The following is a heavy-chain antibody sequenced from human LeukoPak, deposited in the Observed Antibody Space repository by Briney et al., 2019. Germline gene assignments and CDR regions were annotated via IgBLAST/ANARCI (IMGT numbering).Heavy chain of an antibody. J-gene: IGHJ4*02. V-gene: IGHV1-46*01. Sequence: ASVKVSCKASGYTFTSYYLHWVRQAPGQGLEWMGIFNPSDGRVTYTQKFQGRVTVTRDTSTSTVYMDLSSLRSDDTAIYYCARQAVTTGRYFDYWGQGTLVAVSS. CDR1: GYTFTSYY. CDR2: FNPSDGRV. D-gene: IGHD4-17*01. CDR3: ARQAVTTGRYFDY.